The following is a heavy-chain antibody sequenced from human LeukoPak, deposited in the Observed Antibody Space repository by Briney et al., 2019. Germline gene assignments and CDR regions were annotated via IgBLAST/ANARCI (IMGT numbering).Heavy chain of an antibody. Sequence: GGSLRLSCAASGFSVSLNYMNWVRQAPGKGLEWASILYSGSDTYYADSVKGRFTISRDSSKNMLFLHMNSLRAEDTAVYCARVGDHFHWYLDLWGRGTLVTVSS. CDR3: ARVGDHFHWYLDL. D-gene: IGHD3-3*02. CDR1: GFSVSLNY. J-gene: IGHJ2*01. CDR2: LYSGSDT. V-gene: IGHV3-53*01.